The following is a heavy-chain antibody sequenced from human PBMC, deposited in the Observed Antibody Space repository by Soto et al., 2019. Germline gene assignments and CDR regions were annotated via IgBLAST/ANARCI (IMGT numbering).Heavy chain of an antibody. CDR1: GGSISSGGYS. Sequence: PSETLSLTCAVSGGSISSGGYSWSWIRQPPGKGLEWIGYIYHSGSTYYNPSLKSRVTISVDRSKNQFSLKLNSVTAADTAVYYCARDPGGATHFDYWGQGALVTVSS. D-gene: IGHD1-26*01. CDR2: IYHSGST. V-gene: IGHV4-30-2*01. J-gene: IGHJ4*02. CDR3: ARDPGGATHFDY.